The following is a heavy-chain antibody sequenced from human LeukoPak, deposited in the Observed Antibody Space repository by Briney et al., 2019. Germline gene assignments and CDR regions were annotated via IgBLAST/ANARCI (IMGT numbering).Heavy chain of an antibody. D-gene: IGHD2-2*02. V-gene: IGHV4-34*01. CDR3: ARMRVPAAIDPFDY. Sequence: SETLSLTCAVYGGSFSGYYWSWIRQPPGKGLEWIGEINHSGSTNYNPSLKSRVTISVDASKNQFSLKLSSVTAADTAVYYCARMRVPAAIDPFDYWGQGTLVTVSS. CDR1: GGSFSGYY. CDR2: INHSGST. J-gene: IGHJ4*02.